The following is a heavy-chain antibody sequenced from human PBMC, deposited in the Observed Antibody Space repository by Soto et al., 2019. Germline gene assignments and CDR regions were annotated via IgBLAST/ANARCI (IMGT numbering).Heavy chain of an antibody. CDR2: IYYSGST. V-gene: IGHV4-39*01. CDR3: ARHQSHSSSYVDP. CDR1: GGSISSSSYY. J-gene: IGHJ5*02. Sequence: QLQLQESGPGLVKPSETLSLTCTVSGGSISSSSYYWGWIRQPPGKGLEWIGSIYYSGSTYYTPSLNSRVTISVDTSKNQFSLKLSSVTAADTAVYYCARHQSHSSSYVDPWGQGTLVTVSS. D-gene: IGHD6-13*01.